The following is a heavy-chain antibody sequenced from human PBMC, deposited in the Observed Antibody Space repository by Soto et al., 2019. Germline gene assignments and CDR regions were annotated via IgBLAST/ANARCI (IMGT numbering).Heavy chain of an antibody. CDR1: GGSISCYH. V-gene: IGHV4-59*01. Sequence: SETLSLTCSVSGGSISCYHWSWLRQSPGKGLEWIGYIYYTGSTNYNPSLKSRVTMSVDTSKNHFSLGLSSVTAADTAMYYCARGSRLVPAAIVGYFFDFWGQGTTVTVSS. D-gene: IGHD2-2*01. CDR2: IYYTGST. CDR3: ARGSRLVPAAIVGYFFDF. J-gene: IGHJ6*02.